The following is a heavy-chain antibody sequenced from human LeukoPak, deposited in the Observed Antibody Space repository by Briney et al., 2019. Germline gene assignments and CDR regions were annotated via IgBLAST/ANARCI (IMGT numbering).Heavy chain of an antibody. J-gene: IGHJ4*02. CDR1: GGSISSSNW. Sequence: SETLSLTCAVSGGSISSSNWWSWVRQPPGKGLEWIGEIYHSGSTNYNPSLKRRVTISVDKSKNQFSLKLSSVTAADTAVYYCARGGESNFDYWGQGTLVTVSS. V-gene: IGHV4-4*02. CDR3: ARGGESNFDY. D-gene: IGHD3-10*01. CDR2: IYHSGST.